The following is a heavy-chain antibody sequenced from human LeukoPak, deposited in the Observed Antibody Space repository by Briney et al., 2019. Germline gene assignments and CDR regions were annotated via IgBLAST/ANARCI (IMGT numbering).Heavy chain of an antibody. D-gene: IGHD6-19*01. J-gene: IGHJ4*02. V-gene: IGHV4-59*01. CDR3: ARGRIAVAGTKNYFDY. CDR1: GGSISSYY. CDR2: IYYSGST. Sequence: SETLSLTCTVSGGSISSYYWSWIRQPPGKGLEWIGYIYYSGSTNYNPSLKSRVTISVDTSKNQFSLKLSSVTAADTAVYYCARGRIAVAGTKNYFDYWGQGTLVTVSS.